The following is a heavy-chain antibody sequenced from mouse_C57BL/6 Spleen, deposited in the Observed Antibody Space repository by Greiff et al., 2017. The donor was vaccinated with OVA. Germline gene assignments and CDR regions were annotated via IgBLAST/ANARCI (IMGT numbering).Heavy chain of an antibody. V-gene: IGHV1-15*01. J-gene: IGHJ2*01. CDR3: TTSTVVATRTFDD. CDR2: IDPETGGT. D-gene: IGHD1-1*01. CDR1: GYTFTDYE. Sequence: QVQLQQSGAELVRPGASVTLSCKASGYTFTDYEMHWVKQTPVHGLEWIGAIDPETGGTAYNQKFKGKAILTADKSSSTAYMELRSLTSEDSAVYYCTTSTVVATRTFDDWGQGTTLTVSS.